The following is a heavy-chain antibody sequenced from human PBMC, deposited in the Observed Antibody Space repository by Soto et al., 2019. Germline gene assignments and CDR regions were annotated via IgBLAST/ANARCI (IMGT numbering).Heavy chain of an antibody. CDR3: AREPSI. J-gene: IGHJ4*02. Sequence: QVQLQESGPGLVKPSQTLSLTCTVSGGSISSGGYYWSWIRQHPGKGLEWIGYIYYSGSTYYNPSRXRXXTIARDTSKNQFSLKLSSVTAADTAVYYCAREPSIWGQGTLVTVSS. CDR1: GGSISSGGYY. V-gene: IGHV4-31*03. CDR2: IYYSGST.